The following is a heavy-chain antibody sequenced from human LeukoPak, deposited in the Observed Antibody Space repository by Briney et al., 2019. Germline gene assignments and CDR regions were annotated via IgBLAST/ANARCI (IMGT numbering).Heavy chain of an antibody. V-gene: IGHV3-7*02. CDR3: ASHYGDYSFFDY. CDR1: GFIFSSYW. J-gene: IGHJ4*02. Sequence: GGSLRLSCAASGFIFSSYWMSWVRQAPGKGLEWVANIKQDGSEKYYVDSVKGRFTSSRDNAKKSLYLQMNSLRAEDTAVYYCASHYGDYSFFDYWGQGTLVTVSS. CDR2: IKQDGSEK. D-gene: IGHD4-17*01.